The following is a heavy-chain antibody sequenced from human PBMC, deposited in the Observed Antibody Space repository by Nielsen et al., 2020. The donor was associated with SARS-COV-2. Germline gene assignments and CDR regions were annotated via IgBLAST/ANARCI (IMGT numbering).Heavy chain of an antibody. V-gene: IGHV3-53*01. Sequence: GESLKISCAASGFPFSLYFMGWIRQAPGKGLEWVSVIYSSGSEYYADSVKGRFTISSDNSKSTLYLQMNSLRSEDSAVYYCATGRSDCVGGSCYSSVGFYYYNGMDVWGQGTTVTVSS. CDR3: ATGRSDCVGGSCYSSVGFYYYNGMDV. CDR1: GFPFSLYF. J-gene: IGHJ6*02. CDR2: IYSSGSE. D-gene: IGHD2-15*01.